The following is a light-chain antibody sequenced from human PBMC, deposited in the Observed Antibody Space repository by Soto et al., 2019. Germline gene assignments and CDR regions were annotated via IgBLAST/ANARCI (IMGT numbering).Light chain of an antibody. CDR2: GAS. CDR1: QSVNSN. V-gene: IGKV3-15*01. J-gene: IGKJ1*01. Sequence: VMAQFRVTLFVSAGARSILSCRASQSVNSNLAWYQQKLGQAPRVLIYGASTRATGIPARFSGSGSGTEFLLTISSRQSEAFAVYYRPHYPTSPWPFGQGTQV. CDR3: PHYPTSPWP.